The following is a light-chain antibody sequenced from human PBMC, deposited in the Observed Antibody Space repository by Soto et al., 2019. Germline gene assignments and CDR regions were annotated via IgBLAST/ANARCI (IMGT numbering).Light chain of an antibody. J-gene: IGKJ1*01. CDR2: DAS. V-gene: IGKV3-15*01. CDR3: QQYNNWPWT. Sequence: EIVLTQSPATLSLSPGERATLSCRASQSVNNYLAWYQQKPGQAPRVVIYDASTRATVIPARFSGSGSGTDFTLTISSLQSEDFAVYYCQQYNNWPWTFGQGTKVDIK. CDR1: QSVNNY.